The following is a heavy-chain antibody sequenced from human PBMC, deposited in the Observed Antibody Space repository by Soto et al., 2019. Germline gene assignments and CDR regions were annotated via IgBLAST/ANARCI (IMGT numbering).Heavy chain of an antibody. D-gene: IGHD3-9*01. V-gene: IGHV4-39*01. Sequence: SETLSLTCTVSGGSISSSSYYWGWIRQPPGKGLEWIGSIYYSGSTYYNPSLKSRVTISVDTSKNQFSLKLSSVTAADTAVYYCARVRKGDYDILTGYYKSRIDYWGQGTLVTVSS. CDR1: GGSISSSSYY. CDR2: IYYSGST. J-gene: IGHJ4*02. CDR3: ARVRKGDYDILTGYYKSRIDY.